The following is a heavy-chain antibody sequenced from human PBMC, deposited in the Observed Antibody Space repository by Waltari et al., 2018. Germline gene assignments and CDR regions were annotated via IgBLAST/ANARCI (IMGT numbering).Heavy chain of an antibody. CDR3: ARGPGLRCWSGLHGSCYFDY. CDR1: GGSFSGYY. D-gene: IGHD3-3*01. Sequence: QVQLQQWGAGLLKPSETLSLTCAVYGGSFSGYYWRWIRQPPGKGREWIGEINPRGSTNYKPSIKSRVTISGDTAKNQCALKLSSVSAADTAVYYCARGPGLRCWSGLHGSCYFDYWGQGTLVTVSS. V-gene: IGHV4-34*01. J-gene: IGHJ4*02. CDR2: INPRGST.